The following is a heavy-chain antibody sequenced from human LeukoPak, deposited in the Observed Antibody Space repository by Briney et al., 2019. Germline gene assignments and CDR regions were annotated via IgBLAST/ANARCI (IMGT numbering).Heavy chain of an antibody. CDR1: GFTFSSYS. V-gene: IGHV3-48*04. J-gene: IGHJ6*03. Sequence: GGSLRLSCAASGFTFSSYSMNWVRQAPGKGLEWVSYISSSSSTIYYADSVKGRFTISRDNAKNSLYLQMNSLRAEDTAVYYCATVPQYYYYYYYMDVWGKGTTVTVSS. CDR3: ATVPQYYYYYYYMDV. D-gene: IGHD6-6*01. CDR2: ISSSSSTI.